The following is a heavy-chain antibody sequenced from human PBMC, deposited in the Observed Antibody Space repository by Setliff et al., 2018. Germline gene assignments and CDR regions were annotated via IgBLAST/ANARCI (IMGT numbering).Heavy chain of an antibody. CDR1: GYTFTNYA. Sequence: ASVKVSCKASGYTFTNYAISWVRQAPGQGLEWMGWISACTGNTYYAPRLQGRVTMTTDTSTTTAYLELRSLTSDDTAVYYCSRLVRYCTQTSCQRASGDDYWGQGTLVTVSS. J-gene: IGHJ4*02. CDR3: SRLVRYCTQTSCQRASGDDY. CDR2: ISACTGNT. D-gene: IGHD2-2*01. V-gene: IGHV1-18*01.